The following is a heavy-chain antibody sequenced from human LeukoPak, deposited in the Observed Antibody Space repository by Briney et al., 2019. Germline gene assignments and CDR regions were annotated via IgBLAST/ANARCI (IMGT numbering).Heavy chain of an antibody. CDR3: AGVPYYYDSSGYTLPYFDY. Sequence: PGGSLRLSCAASGFTFSDYYMSWIRQAPGKGLEWVLYISSSGSTIYNADSVKGRFTISRDNAKNSLYLQMNSLRAEDTAVYYCAGVPYYYDSSGYTLPYFDYWGQGTLVTVSS. CDR2: ISSSGSTI. V-gene: IGHV3-11*01. J-gene: IGHJ4*02. CDR1: GFTFSDYY. D-gene: IGHD3-22*01.